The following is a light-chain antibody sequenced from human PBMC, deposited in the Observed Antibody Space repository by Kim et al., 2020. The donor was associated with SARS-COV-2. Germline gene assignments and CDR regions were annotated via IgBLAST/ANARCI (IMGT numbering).Light chain of an antibody. V-gene: IGKV3D-20*01. Sequence: DIVLTQSPATLSLSPGERATLSCGASQSVRNNFLAWYQQKPGLAPRLLIYDASRRATGIPDRFSGSGSGTDFTLTINRLEAEDFAVYYCQLYLGSPPTFGGGTRVEI. CDR3: QLYLGSPPT. CDR1: QSVRNNF. J-gene: IGKJ4*01. CDR2: DAS.